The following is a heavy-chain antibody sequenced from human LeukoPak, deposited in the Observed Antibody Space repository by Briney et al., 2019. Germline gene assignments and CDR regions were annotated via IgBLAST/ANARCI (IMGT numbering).Heavy chain of an antibody. V-gene: IGHV4-61*02. J-gene: IGHJ6*02. CDR1: GGSISSGSYY. CDR3: ARASRYYGMDV. CDR2: IYGSGST. Sequence: SGTLSLTCTVSGGSISSGSYYWSWIRQPAGKGLEWIGRIYGSGSTNYNPSLKSRVTISVDTSKNQFSLKLSSVTAADTAVYYCARASRYYGMDVWGQGTTVTVSS.